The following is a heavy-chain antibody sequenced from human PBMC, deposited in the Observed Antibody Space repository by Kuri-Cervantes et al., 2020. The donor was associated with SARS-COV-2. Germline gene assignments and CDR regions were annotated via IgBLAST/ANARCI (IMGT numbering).Heavy chain of an antibody. CDR2: ISGSGGST. Sequence: GGSLRLSCAASGFTFSSYAMSWVRQAPGKGLEWVSAISGSGGSTYYADSVKGRFTISRDNSKNTLYLQMNSLRAEDTAVYYCAKLAGSSYFYYYGMDVWGQGTTVTVSS. CDR3: AKLAGSSYFYYYGMDV. J-gene: IGHJ6*02. D-gene: IGHD6-19*01. CDR1: GFTFSSYA. V-gene: IGHV3-23*01.